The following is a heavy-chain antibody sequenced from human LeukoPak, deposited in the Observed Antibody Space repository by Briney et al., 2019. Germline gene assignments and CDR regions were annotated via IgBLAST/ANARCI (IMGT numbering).Heavy chain of an antibody. Sequence: PGGSLRLSCAASGFTFSSYWMSWVRQAPGKGLEWVATIRQDGSQKYYVDSVKGRFTTSRDNAKNSLYLQVNSLRAEDTAVYYCARDHSSGWYRYFDYWGQGTLVTVSS. V-gene: IGHV3-7*01. CDR1: GFTFSSYW. CDR3: ARDHSSGWYRYFDY. D-gene: IGHD6-19*01. J-gene: IGHJ4*02. CDR2: IRQDGSQK.